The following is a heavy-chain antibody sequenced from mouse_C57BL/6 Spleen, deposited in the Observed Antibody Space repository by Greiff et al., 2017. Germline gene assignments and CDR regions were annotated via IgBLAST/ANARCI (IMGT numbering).Heavy chain of an antibody. V-gene: IGHV1-15*01. CDR2: IDPETGGT. J-gene: IGHJ4*01. CDR1: GYTFTDYE. Sequence: VKLVESGAELVRPGASVTLSCKASGYTFTDYEMHWVKQTPVHGLEWIGAIDPETGGTAYNQKFTGKAILTADKSSSTAYMELRSLTSEDSAVYYLYSSGYDAMDYWGQGTSVTVSS. D-gene: IGHD3-2*02. CDR3: YSSGYDAMDY.